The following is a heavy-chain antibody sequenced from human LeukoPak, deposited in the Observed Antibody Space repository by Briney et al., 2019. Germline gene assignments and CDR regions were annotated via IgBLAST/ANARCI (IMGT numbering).Heavy chain of an antibody. D-gene: IGHD2-15*01. CDR2: ISFHGSDK. CDR1: GFTFSNYA. V-gene: IGHV3-30*04. CDR3: ARQDCSGGSCYLDY. J-gene: IGHJ4*02. Sequence: GGSLRLSCAASGFTFSNYAMHWLRQAPGKGLEWVSVISFHGSDKFYADSVKGRLTISRDSSQNTLFVQMNSLRAEDTAVYYCARQDCSGGSCYLDYWGQGILVTVSS.